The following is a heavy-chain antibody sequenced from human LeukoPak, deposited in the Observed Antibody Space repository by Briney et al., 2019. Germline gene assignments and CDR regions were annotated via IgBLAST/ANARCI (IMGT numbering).Heavy chain of an antibody. Sequence: GGSLRLSCAASGFTFSSYAMSWVRQAPGKGLEWVAVIWYDGVNKYYADSVKGRFTVSRDVSKDTAYLQMNSLRAEDTAVYYCARAPQYFSDSSASDYWGQGTLVIVSS. D-gene: IGHD3-22*01. CDR2: IWYDGVNK. J-gene: IGHJ4*02. CDR3: ARAPQYFSDSSASDY. CDR1: GFTFSSYA. V-gene: IGHV3-33*08.